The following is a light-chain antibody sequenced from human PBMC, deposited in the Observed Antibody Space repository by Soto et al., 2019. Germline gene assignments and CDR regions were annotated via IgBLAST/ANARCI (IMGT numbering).Light chain of an antibody. J-gene: IGLJ1*01. Sequence: QSALTQPASVSGSPGQPITISCTGTSSDVGGYNYVSWYQQHPGKAPKLIIYDVSDRPSGVSNRFSGSKSGNTASLTISGLQAEDEADYYCSSYTSSNSYVFGTGTKVTVL. CDR1: SSDVGGYNY. CDR3: SSYTSSNSYV. CDR2: DVS. V-gene: IGLV2-14*01.